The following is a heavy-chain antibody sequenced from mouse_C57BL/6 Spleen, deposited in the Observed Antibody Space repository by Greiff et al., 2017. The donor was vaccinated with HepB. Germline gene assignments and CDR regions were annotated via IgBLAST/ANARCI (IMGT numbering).Heavy chain of an antibody. J-gene: IGHJ2*01. D-gene: IGHD2-14*01. CDR2: INPSTGGT. V-gene: IGHV1-42*01. CDR3: ARTPGNIGVFDD. CDR1: GYSFTGYY. Sequence: EVQLVESGPELVKPGASVKISCKASGYSFTGYYMNWVKQSPEKSLEWIGEINPSTGGTTYNQKFKAKATLTVDKSSSTAYMQLKSLTSEDSAVYYCARTPGNIGVFDDWGQGTTLTVSS.